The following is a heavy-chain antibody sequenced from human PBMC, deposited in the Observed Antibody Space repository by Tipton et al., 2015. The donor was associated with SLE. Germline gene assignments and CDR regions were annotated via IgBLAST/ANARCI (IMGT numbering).Heavy chain of an antibody. V-gene: IGHV1-69*05. D-gene: IGHD3-3*01. CDR3: ASTPDAYDFWSGYWRAFDI. Sequence: QLVQSGAEVKKPGSSVKVSCKASGGTFSSYAISWVRQAPGQGLEWMGGIIPIFGTANYAQKFQGRVTITTDESTSTAYMELSSLRSEDTAVYYCASTPDAYDFWSGYWRAFDIWGQGTMVTVSS. CDR1: GGTFSSYA. CDR2: IIPIFGTA. J-gene: IGHJ3*02.